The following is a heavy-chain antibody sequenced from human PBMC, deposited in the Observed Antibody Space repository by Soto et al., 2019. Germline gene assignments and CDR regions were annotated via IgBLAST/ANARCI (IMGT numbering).Heavy chain of an antibody. CDR1: GGSISSGGYY. V-gene: IGHV4-31*03. Sequence: QVQLQESGPGLVKPSQTLSLTCTVSGGSISSGGYYWSWIRQHPGKVLEWIGYIYYSGSTYYNPSLKSRVTISVDTSKNQFSLKLSSVTAADTAVYYCAREPRGYYGSGSYPPIYGMDVWGQGTTVTVSS. CDR3: AREPRGYYGSGSYPPIYGMDV. D-gene: IGHD3-10*01. CDR2: IYYSGST. J-gene: IGHJ6*02.